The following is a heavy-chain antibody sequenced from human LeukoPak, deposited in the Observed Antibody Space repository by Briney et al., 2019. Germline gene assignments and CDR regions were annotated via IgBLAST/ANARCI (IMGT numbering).Heavy chain of an antibody. J-gene: IGHJ3*02. V-gene: IGHV4-59*01. Sequence: SETLSLTCTVSGGSISSYYWSWLRQPPGKGLEWIGYIYYSGSTNYNPSLKSRVTISVDTSKNQFSLKLSSVTAADTAVYYCAREGPTYYYGSGSSPDAFDIWGQGTMVTVSS. CDR1: GGSISSYY. D-gene: IGHD3-10*01. CDR2: IYYSGST. CDR3: AREGPTYYYGSGSSPDAFDI.